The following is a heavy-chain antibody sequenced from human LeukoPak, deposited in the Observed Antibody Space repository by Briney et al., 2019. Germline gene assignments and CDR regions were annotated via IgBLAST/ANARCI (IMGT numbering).Heavy chain of an antibody. CDR1: GFTFSSCS. Sequence: GGSLRLSCAASGFTFSSCSMNWVRQAPGKGLEWVSSISSSSSYIYYADSVKGRFTISRDNAKNSLYLQMNSLRAEDTAVYYCARFGVVTATAYFDYWGQGTLVTVSS. D-gene: IGHD2-21*02. CDR2: ISSSSSYI. CDR3: ARFGVVTATAYFDY. J-gene: IGHJ4*02. V-gene: IGHV3-21*01.